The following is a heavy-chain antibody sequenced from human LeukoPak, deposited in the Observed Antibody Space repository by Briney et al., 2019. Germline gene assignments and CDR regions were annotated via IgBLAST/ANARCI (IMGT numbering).Heavy chain of an antibody. CDR3: ARVDGQWLAPSDY. D-gene: IGHD6-19*01. CDR2: MNPNSGNT. V-gene: IGHV1-8*01. Sequence: ASVKVSCKASGYTFTSYDINWVRQATGQGLEWMGWMNPNSGNTGYAQKFQGRVTMTRDMSTSTVYMELSSLRSEDTAVYYCARVDGQWLAPSDYWGQGTLVTVSS. CDR1: GYTFTSYD. J-gene: IGHJ4*02.